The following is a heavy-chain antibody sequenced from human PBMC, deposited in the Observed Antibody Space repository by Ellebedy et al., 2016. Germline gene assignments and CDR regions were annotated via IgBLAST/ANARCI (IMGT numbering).Heavy chain of an antibody. J-gene: IGHJ4*02. V-gene: IGHV4-59*13. D-gene: IGHD3-22*01. CDR1: GGSISSYY. CDR3: AKGRYYDSSGYYDY. CDR2: IYYSGSA. Sequence: SETLSLTXTVSGGSISSYYWSWIRQPPGKGLEWIGYIYYSGSATYNPSLKSRVTISVDTSKNQFSLKLSSVTAADTAVYYCAKGRYYDSSGYYDYWGQGTLVTVSS.